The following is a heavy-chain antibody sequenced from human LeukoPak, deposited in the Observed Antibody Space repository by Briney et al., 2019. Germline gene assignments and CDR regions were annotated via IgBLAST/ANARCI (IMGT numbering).Heavy chain of an antibody. CDR2: IYSGGST. CDR3: ARVNGWTYYFDY. D-gene: IGHD6-19*01. V-gene: IGHV3-53*01. J-gene: IGHJ4*02. Sequence: GGSLRLSCAASGFTVSSNYMSWVRQAPGKGLEWVSVIYSGGSTYYADSVKGRFTISRDNARNSLYLQMNRLRDEDTAVYYCARVNGWTYYFDYWGQGTLVTVSS. CDR1: GFTVSSNY.